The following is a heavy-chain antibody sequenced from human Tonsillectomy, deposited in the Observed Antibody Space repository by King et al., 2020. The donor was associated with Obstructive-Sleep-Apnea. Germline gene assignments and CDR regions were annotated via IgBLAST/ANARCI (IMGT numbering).Heavy chain of an antibody. Sequence: VQLQQWGAGLLKPSETLSLTCAVYGGSFSGYYWSWIRQPPGKWLEWIGEINHSGSTNYNPSLKSRVPISLDTSKNQFSLALSSVTAADTSVYYCARGGWRSSWPFDYWGQGTPVTVSS. D-gene: IGHD6-13*01. V-gene: IGHV4-34*01. CDR1: GGSFSGYY. J-gene: IGHJ4*02. CDR3: ARGGWRSSWPFDY. CDR2: INHSGST.